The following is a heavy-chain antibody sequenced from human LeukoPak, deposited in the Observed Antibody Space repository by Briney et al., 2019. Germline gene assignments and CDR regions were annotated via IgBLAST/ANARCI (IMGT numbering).Heavy chain of an antibody. CDR3: ARSPRFLEWFPFDY. V-gene: IGHV4-31*11. CDR1: GGSFSGYY. CDR2: IYYSGST. J-gene: IGHJ4*02. D-gene: IGHD3-3*01. Sequence: SETLSLTCAVYGGSFSGYYWSWIRQHPGKGLEWIGYIYYSGSTYYNPSLKSRVTISVDTSKNQFSLKLSSVTAADTAVYYCARSPRFLEWFPFDYWGQGTLVTVSS.